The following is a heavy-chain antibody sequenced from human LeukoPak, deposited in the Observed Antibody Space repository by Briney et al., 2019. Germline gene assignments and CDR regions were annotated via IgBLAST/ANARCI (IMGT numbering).Heavy chain of an antibody. J-gene: IGHJ5*02. V-gene: IGHV1-2*02. D-gene: IGHD6-13*01. CDR2: INPNSGGT. CDR1: GYTFTGYY. Sequence: ASVKVSCKASGYTFTGYYIHWVRQAPGQGLEWMGWINPNSGGTNYAQKFQGRVTMTRDTSISTAYMELSRLRSDDTAVYYCARAGSSWSLGFDPWGQGTLVTVSS. CDR3: ARAGSSWSLGFDP.